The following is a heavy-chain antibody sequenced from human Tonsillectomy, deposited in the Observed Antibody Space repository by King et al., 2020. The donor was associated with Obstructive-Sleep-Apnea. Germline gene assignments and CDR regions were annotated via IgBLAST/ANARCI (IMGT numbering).Heavy chain of an antibody. CDR1: GGSFSGYY. CDR3: ARWGVGYYYYYGMDV. D-gene: IGHD3-16*01. J-gene: IGHJ6*02. Sequence: VQLQQWGAGLLKPSETLSLTCAVYGGSFSGYYWSWIRQPPGKGLEWIGEINHSGSTNYNPSLKSRVTISVDTSKNQFSLKLSSVTAADTAVYYCARWGVGYYYYYGMDVWGQGTTVTVSS. CDR2: INHSGST. V-gene: IGHV4-34*01.